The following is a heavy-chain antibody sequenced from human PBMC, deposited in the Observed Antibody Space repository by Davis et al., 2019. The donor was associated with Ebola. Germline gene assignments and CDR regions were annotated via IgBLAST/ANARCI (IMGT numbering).Heavy chain of an antibody. Sequence: GESLKISCAASGFTFSSYAMHWVRQAPGKGLEWVAVISYDGSNKYYADSVKGRFTISRDNSKNTLYLQMNSLRAEDTAVYYCARGVGIAARRRFDPWGQGTLVTVSS. D-gene: IGHD6-6*01. CDR2: ISYDGSNK. V-gene: IGHV3-30*04. CDR1: GFTFSSYA. J-gene: IGHJ5*02. CDR3: ARGVGIAARRRFDP.